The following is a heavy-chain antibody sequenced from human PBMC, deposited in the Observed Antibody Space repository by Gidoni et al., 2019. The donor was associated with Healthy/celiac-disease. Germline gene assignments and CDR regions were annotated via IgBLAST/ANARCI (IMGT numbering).Heavy chain of an antibody. D-gene: IGHD2-2*01. CDR2: ISSSSSTI. Sequence: EVQLVESGGGLVQPGGSLRLSCAASGFTFSSYSMNWVRQAPGKGLEWVSYISSSSSTIYYADSVKGRFTISRDNAKNSLYLQMNRLRDEDTAVYYCARDPGVPAENWFDPWGQGTLVTVSS. CDR3: ARDPGVPAENWFDP. CDR1: GFTFSSYS. V-gene: IGHV3-48*02. J-gene: IGHJ5*02.